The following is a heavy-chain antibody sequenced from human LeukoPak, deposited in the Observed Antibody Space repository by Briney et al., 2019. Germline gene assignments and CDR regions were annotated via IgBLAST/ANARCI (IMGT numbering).Heavy chain of an antibody. CDR2: VNYNGNT. CDR1: GASIRSSTYY. CDR3: ARRGGDDYNRRFDS. V-gene: IGHV4-39*01. J-gene: IGHJ4*02. D-gene: IGHD5-24*01. Sequence: PETLSLTCTVSGASIRSSTYYWGWIRQPPGKGLEWIGHVNYNGNTYYNPSLKSRVTISVDTSKNQFSLKLTSVTAADTAVYYCARRGGDDYNRRFDSWGQGTLVTVSS.